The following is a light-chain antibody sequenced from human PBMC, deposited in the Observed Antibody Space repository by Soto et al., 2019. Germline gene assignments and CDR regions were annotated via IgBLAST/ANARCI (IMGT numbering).Light chain of an antibody. CDR3: QHRRG. Sequence: IVMTQSPATLSVSPGEGVTLSCRASQSVRSHLAWYQQKPGQPPRLLIYSASTRATGIPARFSGSGSGTDFTLTIRRLEPEDFAVYYCQHRRGFGQGTRLEI. J-gene: IGKJ5*01. CDR1: QSVRSH. CDR2: SAS. V-gene: IGKV3-15*01.